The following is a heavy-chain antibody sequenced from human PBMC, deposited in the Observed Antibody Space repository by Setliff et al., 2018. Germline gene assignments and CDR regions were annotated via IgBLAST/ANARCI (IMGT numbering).Heavy chain of an antibody. Sequence: GGSLRLSCAASGFTFSSYGMHWVRQAPGKGLEWVAFIRYDGSNKDYADSVKGRFTISRDNSKNAVYLQMSSLRTEDTAIYFCAGQGPIFGSGLIPGFDQWGQGTMVTVSS. CDR1: GFTFSSYG. CDR2: IRYDGSNK. CDR3: AGQGPIFGSGLIPGFDQ. V-gene: IGHV3-30*02. J-gene: IGHJ4*02. D-gene: IGHD3-3*01.